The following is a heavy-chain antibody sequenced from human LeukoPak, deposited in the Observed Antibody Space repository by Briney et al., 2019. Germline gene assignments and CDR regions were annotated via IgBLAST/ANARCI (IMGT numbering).Heavy chain of an antibody. CDR1: GFTFSGYA. J-gene: IGHJ6*03. CDR2: ISYDGTNK. V-gene: IGHV3-30*04. Sequence: GRSLRLSCAASGFTFSGYAMHWVRQAPGKGLEWVAVISYDGTNKYYADSVKGRFTISRDNSKNTLYLQMNSPRAEDTAVYYCAKVDSGSYPPHNYYYYYMDVWGKGTTVTVSS. CDR3: AKVDSGSYPPHNYYYYYMDV. D-gene: IGHD1-26*01.